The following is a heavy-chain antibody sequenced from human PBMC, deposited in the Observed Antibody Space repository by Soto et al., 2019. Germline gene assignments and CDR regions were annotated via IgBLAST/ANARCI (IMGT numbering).Heavy chain of an antibody. V-gene: IGHV3-11*01. CDR3: ARGVEDRNDFWSAGGAFDI. J-gene: IGHJ3*02. CDR1: GFTFSDYY. CDR2: ISSSGSTI. D-gene: IGHD3-3*01. Sequence: PGGSLRLSCAASGFTFSDYYMSWIRQAPGKGLEWVSYISSSGSTIYYADSVKGRFTISRDNAKNSLYLQMNSLRAEDTAVYYCARGVEDRNDFWSAGGAFDIWGQGTMVTVSS.